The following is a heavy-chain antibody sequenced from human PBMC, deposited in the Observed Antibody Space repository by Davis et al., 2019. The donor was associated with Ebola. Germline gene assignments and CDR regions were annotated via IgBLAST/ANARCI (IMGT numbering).Heavy chain of an antibody. CDR1: GYTFTSYA. J-gene: IGHJ6*02. CDR3: ARVVLWFRELFDYGMDV. V-gene: IGHV1-3*01. D-gene: IGHD3-10*01. Sequence: ASVKVSCKASGYTFTSYAMHWVRQAPGQRLAWMGWINAGNGNTKYSQNVQGRVTITRDTYASTAYMELSSLRSEDTAVYYCARVVLWFRELFDYGMDVWGQGTTVTVSS. CDR2: INAGNGNT.